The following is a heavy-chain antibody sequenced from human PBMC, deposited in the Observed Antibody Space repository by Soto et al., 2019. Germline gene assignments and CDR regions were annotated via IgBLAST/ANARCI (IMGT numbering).Heavy chain of an antibody. CDR2: MYYSGST. CDR3: ARSIDP. V-gene: IGHV4-59*12. CDR1: GGPISSYY. J-gene: IGHJ5*02. Sequence: SETLSLTCTVSGGPISSYYWSWIRQPPGKGLEWVWYMYYSGSTNYNPSLKSRVTIPVDTSKNQFSLKLSSVTAADTAVYYCARSIDPWGQGTLVTVSS.